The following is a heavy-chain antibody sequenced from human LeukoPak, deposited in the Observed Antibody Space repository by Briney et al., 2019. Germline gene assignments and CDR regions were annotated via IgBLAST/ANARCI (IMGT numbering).Heavy chain of an antibody. CDR1: GFTFSSYG. D-gene: IGHD3-22*01. V-gene: IGHV3-30*02. Sequence: PGGSLRLSCAASGFTFSSYGMHWVRQAPGKGLEWVAFIRYDGSNKYYADSVKGRFTISRDNSKNTLYLQMNSLRAEDTALYYCARAMYYYDSSGYLFDYWGQGTLVTVSS. J-gene: IGHJ4*02. CDR2: IRYDGSNK. CDR3: ARAMYYYDSSGYLFDY.